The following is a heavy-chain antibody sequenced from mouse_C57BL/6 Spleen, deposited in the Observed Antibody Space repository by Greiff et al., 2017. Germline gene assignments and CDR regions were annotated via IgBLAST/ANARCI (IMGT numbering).Heavy chain of an antibody. V-gene: IGHV1-22*01. CDR2: INPNNGGT. CDR1: GYTFTDYN. Sequence: VQLQQSGPELVKPGASVKMSCKASGYTFTDYNMHWVKQSHGKSLEWIGYINPNNGGTSYNQKFKGKATLTVNKSSSTAYMELRSLTSEDSAVHYCARWLYDGYYRYFDVWGTGTTVTVSS. CDR3: ARWLYDGYYRYFDV. J-gene: IGHJ1*03. D-gene: IGHD2-3*01.